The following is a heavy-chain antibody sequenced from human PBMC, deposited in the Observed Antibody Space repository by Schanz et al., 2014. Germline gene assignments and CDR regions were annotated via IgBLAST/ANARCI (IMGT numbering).Heavy chain of an antibody. J-gene: IGHJ6*02. Sequence: QVQLVQSGAEVRKPGASVKVSCKASGYTFTSYGISWVRQAPGQGLEWMGWISPYNGNTNYAQKLQGSVTMTTDTSTSTAYMELRRLRSDDTAVYYCARVHDDIVTGSKYYYGMDVWGQGPTVTVSS. CDR3: ARVHDDIVTGSKYYYGMDV. CDR1: GYTFTSYG. CDR2: ISPYNGNT. V-gene: IGHV1-18*01. D-gene: IGHD3-9*01.